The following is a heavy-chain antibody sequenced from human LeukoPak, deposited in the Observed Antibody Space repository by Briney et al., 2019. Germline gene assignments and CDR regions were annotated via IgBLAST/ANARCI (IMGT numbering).Heavy chain of an antibody. Sequence: GGSLRLSCAASGFTFRSYEMNWVRQAPGKGLEWVSYITSSGSTIYYADSVKGRFTISRDNAKNSLYLQMNSLRSEDTAVYYCARANYYDISGYDYWGQGTLVTVSS. J-gene: IGHJ4*02. D-gene: IGHD3-22*01. CDR1: GFTFRSYE. V-gene: IGHV3-48*03. CDR2: ITSSGSTI. CDR3: ARANYYDISGYDY.